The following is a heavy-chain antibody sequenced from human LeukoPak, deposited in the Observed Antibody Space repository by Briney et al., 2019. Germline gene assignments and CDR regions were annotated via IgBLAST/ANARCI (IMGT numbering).Heavy chain of an antibody. Sequence: PGGSLRLSCAASGFILSDYSMTWVSQAPGKGLEWVSHISSGGSTIYYADSVKGRFTISRDNARSSVYLIMSSLRDEDTAVYYCARGIYFDYWGQGTLVTVSS. V-gene: IGHV3-48*02. CDR2: ISSGGSTI. CDR3: ARGIYFDY. J-gene: IGHJ4*02. CDR1: GFILSDYS.